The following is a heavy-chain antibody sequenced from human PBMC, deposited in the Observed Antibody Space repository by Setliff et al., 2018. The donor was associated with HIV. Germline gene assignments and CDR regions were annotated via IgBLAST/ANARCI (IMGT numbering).Heavy chain of an antibody. D-gene: IGHD3-10*01. V-gene: IGHV1-3*01. Sequence: ASVKVSCKASGFTFSKSAIHWVRQAPGQRLELMAWINAANGHAKYSQKFQGRVTITRDISATIAYMELSSLTSEDTALYFCARTDYDSGKSVLDSWGQGTLVTVSS. J-gene: IGHJ5*01. CDR2: INAANGHA. CDR1: GFTFSKSA. CDR3: ARTDYDSGKSVLDS.